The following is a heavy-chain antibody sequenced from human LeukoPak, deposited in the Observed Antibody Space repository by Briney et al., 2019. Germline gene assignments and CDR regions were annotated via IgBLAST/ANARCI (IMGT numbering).Heavy chain of an antibody. V-gene: IGHV4-34*01. CDR3: ARGDYGDY. CDR1: GGSFSDYY. CDR2: INHSGST. Sequence: PSETLSLTCAVYGGSFSDYYWSWIRQPPGKGLEWIGEINHSGSTNYNPSLKSRLTVSVDTSKNQFSLRLTSVTAADTAVYYCARGDYGDYWGQGTLVTVSS. J-gene: IGHJ4*02.